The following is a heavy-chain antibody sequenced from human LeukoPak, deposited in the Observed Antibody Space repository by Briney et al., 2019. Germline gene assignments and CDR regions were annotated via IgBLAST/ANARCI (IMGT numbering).Heavy chain of an antibody. CDR2: ISTYNVNT. V-gene: IGHV1-18*01. CDR1: GYTFTSYG. D-gene: IGHD1-26*01. Sequence: ASVKVSCKASGYTFTSYGITWVRQAPGQGLEWMGWISTYNVNTNYAQKLQGRVTITADESTSTAYMELNSLRSEDTAVYYCARDLTQYSGSYYPFDYWGQGTLVTVSS. CDR3: ARDLTQYSGSYYPFDY. J-gene: IGHJ4*02.